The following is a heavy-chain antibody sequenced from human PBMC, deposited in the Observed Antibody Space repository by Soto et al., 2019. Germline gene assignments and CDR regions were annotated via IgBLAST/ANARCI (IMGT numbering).Heavy chain of an antibody. Sequence: GGSLRLSCAASGFTFSSYIMNWVRQAPGKGLEWVSSISSSSSYIYYADSVKGRFTISRDNAKNSLYLQMNSPRAEDTAVYYCARGADIVVVVAATRPNWFDPWGQGTLVTVSS. CDR3: ARGADIVVVVAATRPNWFDP. V-gene: IGHV3-21*01. J-gene: IGHJ5*02. CDR2: ISSSSSYI. CDR1: GFTFSSYI. D-gene: IGHD2-15*01.